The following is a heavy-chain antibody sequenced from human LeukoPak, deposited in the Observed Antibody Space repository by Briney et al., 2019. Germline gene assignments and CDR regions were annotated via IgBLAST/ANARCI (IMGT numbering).Heavy chain of an antibody. Sequence: SETLSLTCTVSGGSISSYYWSWIRQPPGKGLERIGYIYYSGSTNYNPSLKSRVTISVDTSKNQFSLKLSSVTAADTAVYYCARHIVAVPAGPESWFDPWGQGTLVTVSS. CDR3: ARHIVAVPAGPESWFDP. V-gene: IGHV4-59*08. CDR2: IYYSGST. J-gene: IGHJ5*02. CDR1: GGSISSYY. D-gene: IGHD2-2*01.